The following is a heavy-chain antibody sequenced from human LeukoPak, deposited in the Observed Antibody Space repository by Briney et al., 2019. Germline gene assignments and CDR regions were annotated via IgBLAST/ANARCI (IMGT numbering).Heavy chain of an antibody. V-gene: IGHV3-23*01. CDR1: GFTFSSYA. CDR2: ISGSGGST. D-gene: IGHD5-12*01. J-gene: IGHJ4*02. CDR3: AKDRGDIVATIFGY. Sequence: GGSLRLSCAASGFTFSSYAMSWVRQAPGKGLEWVSAISGSGGSTYYADSVKGRFTISRDYSKNTLYLQMNSLRAEDTAVYYCAKDRGDIVATIFGYWGQGTLVTVSS.